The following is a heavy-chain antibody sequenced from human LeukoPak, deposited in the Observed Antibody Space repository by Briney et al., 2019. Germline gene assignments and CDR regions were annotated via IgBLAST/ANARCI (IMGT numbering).Heavy chain of an antibody. CDR3: ARRDYYDSSGYSPLFDY. J-gene: IGHJ4*02. V-gene: IGHV3-23*01. D-gene: IGHD3-22*01. Sequence: GGSLRLSCAASGFTFSAYAMSWVRQAPGKGLEWVSGMSGNGGTTYYADSVKGRFTISRDNSKDTLYLRMNNLRAEDTAVYYCARRDYYDSSGYSPLFDYWGQGTLVTVSS. CDR2: MSGNGGTT. CDR1: GFTFSAYA.